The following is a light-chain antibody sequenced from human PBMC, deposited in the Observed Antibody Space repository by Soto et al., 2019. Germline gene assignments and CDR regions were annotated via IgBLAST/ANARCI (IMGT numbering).Light chain of an antibody. Sequence: EIVLTKSPGTLSLSPGEGATLSCRASQSVNSNYFAWYQQKPGQAPRLLIYGASNRATGIPDRFSGSGSGTESTLFISRLEPEDFAVYYCQQYGSAYTFGQGTKLEIK. J-gene: IGKJ2*01. V-gene: IGKV3-20*01. CDR3: QQYGSAYT. CDR2: GAS. CDR1: QSVNSNY.